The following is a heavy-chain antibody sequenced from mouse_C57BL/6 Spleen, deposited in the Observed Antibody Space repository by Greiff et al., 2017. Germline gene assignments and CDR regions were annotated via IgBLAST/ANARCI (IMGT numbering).Heavy chain of an antibody. Sequence: LVESGAELVRPGASVTLSCKASGYTFTDYEMHWVKQTPVHGLEWIGAIDPETGGTAYNQKFKGKAILTADKSSSTAYMELRSLTSEDSAVYYCTPLYGSSTWFAYWGQGTLVTVSA. V-gene: IGHV1-15*01. CDR1: GYTFTDYE. CDR3: TPLYGSSTWFAY. CDR2: IDPETGGT. D-gene: IGHD1-1*01. J-gene: IGHJ3*01.